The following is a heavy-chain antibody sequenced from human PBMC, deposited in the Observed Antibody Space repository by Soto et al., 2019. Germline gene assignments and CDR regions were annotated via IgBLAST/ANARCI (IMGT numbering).Heavy chain of an antibody. V-gene: IGHV1-69*13. Sequence: SVKVSCKASGGTFSSYAISWVRQAPGQGLEWMGGIIPIFGTANYAQKFQGRVTITADESTSTAYMELSSLRSEDTAVYYCARQGHNVRGATSSYGMDVWGQGTPVTVSS. J-gene: IGHJ6*02. D-gene: IGHD3-10*01. CDR2: IIPIFGTA. CDR3: ARQGHNVRGATSSYGMDV. CDR1: GGTFSSYA.